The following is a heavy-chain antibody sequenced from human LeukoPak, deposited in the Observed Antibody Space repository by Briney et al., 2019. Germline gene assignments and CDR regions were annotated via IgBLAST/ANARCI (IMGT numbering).Heavy chain of an antibody. CDR1: GVTFGDYA. Sequence: GGALRVSCAASGVTFGDYAMRWVCQALGEGVWWGSLISGDGGSIYYAASVEGRFTISRDNNKNSLYLQMNSLRTEDTALYYCAKDRGSYYFYGMDVWGQGTTVTVSS. V-gene: IGHV3-43*02. CDR3: AKDRGSYYFYGMDV. J-gene: IGHJ6*02. CDR2: ISGDGGSI.